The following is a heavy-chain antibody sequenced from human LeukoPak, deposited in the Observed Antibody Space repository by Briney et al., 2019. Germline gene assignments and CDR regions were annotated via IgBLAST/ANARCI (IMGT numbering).Heavy chain of an antibody. J-gene: IGHJ4*02. CDR3: AKDPYYYDSSGYYYPGYFDY. Sequence: GGSLRLSCAASGFTFGSYAMSWVRQAPGKGLEWVSAISGSGGSTYYADSVKGRFTISRDNSKNTLYLQMNSLRAEDTAVYYCAKDPYYYDSSGYYYPGYFDYWGQGTLVTVSS. CDR1: GFTFGSYA. V-gene: IGHV3-23*01. D-gene: IGHD3-22*01. CDR2: ISGSGGST.